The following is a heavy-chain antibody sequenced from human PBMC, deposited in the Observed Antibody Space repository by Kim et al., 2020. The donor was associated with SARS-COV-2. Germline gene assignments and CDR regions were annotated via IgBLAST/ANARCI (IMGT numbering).Heavy chain of an antibody. Sequence: GGSLRLSCAASGFTFSNYAMSWVRQAPGKGLEWVSGIGGSGPTYYAASVTGRFTISRDNSKNTLYLQMNSLRAEDTAVYYCAKFSDYYGSGSIDNWFDPWGQGTLVTVSS. CDR3: AKFSDYYGSGSIDNWFDP. CDR2: IGGSGPT. D-gene: IGHD3-10*01. V-gene: IGHV3-23*01. CDR1: GFTFSNYA. J-gene: IGHJ5*02.